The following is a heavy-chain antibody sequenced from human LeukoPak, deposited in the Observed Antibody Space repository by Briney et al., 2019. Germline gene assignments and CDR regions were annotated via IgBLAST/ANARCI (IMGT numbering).Heavy chain of an antibody. CDR2: IIPIFGTA. CDR1: GGTFSSYA. V-gene: IGHV1-69*13. CDR3: ARGSERYCSGGSCERGAFDI. D-gene: IGHD2-15*01. Sequence: ASVKVSCKASGGTFSSYAISWVQQAPGQGLEWMGGIIPIFGTANYAQKFQGRVTITADESTSTAYMELSSLRSEDTAVYYCARGSERYCSGGSCERGAFDIWGQGTMVTVSS. J-gene: IGHJ3*02.